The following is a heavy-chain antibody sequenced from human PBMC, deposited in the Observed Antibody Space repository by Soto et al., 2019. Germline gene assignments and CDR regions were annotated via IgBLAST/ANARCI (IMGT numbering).Heavy chain of an antibody. D-gene: IGHD2-2*01. J-gene: IGHJ4*02. CDR1: GFTFSSYA. Sequence: GGSLRLSCAASGFTFSSYAMSWVRQAPGKGLEWVSAISGSGGSTYYADSVKGRFTISRDNSKNTLYLQMNSLRAEDTAVYYCAKARGIVVVPAAHFDYWGQGTLVTVSS. CDR3: AKARGIVVVPAAHFDY. CDR2: ISGSGGST. V-gene: IGHV3-23*01.